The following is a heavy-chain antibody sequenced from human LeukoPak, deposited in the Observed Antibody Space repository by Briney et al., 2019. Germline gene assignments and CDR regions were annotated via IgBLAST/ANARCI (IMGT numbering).Heavy chain of an antibody. Sequence: GGSLRLSCAASGFTFSSYGMHWVRQAPGKGLELVAFIRYDGSNKDYADSVKGQFTISSDNSKNTLYLQMNSLRAEDTAVYYCAKRYDRASHDAFDIWGQGTMVTVSS. J-gene: IGHJ3*02. D-gene: IGHD3-22*01. CDR2: IRYDGSNK. CDR3: AKRYDRASHDAFDI. CDR1: GFTFSSYG. V-gene: IGHV3-30*02.